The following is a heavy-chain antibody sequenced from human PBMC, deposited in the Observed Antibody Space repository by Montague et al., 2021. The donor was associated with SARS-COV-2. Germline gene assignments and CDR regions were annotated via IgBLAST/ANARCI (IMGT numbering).Heavy chain of an antibody. Sequence: SETLSLTCSVSGYSITRFFWSWLRQPPGKGLEWIGHLHNSGSTNFNPSLKSRLTMSPDTSKNQFSLQLSSVTAADTAVYYCARLYRGFNGKVYSFDAWGQGRIVTVSS. V-gene: IGHV4-59*01. J-gene: IGHJ3*01. CDR2: LHNSGST. CDR1: GYSITRFF. D-gene: IGHD2-15*01. CDR3: ARLYRGFNGKVYSFDA.